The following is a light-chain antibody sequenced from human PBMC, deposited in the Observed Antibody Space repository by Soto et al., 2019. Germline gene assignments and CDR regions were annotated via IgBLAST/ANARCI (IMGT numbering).Light chain of an antibody. CDR3: QQYGSSLT. CDR1: QSVSSY. CDR2: DAS. V-gene: IGKV3-20*01. J-gene: IGKJ1*01. Sequence: EVVMTQSPAILSVSPGERATLSCRASQSVSSYLAWYQQKPGQAPRLLIYDASSRATGIPDRFSGSGSGTDFTLTISRVEPEDFAVYYCQQYGSSLTFGQGTKVDIK.